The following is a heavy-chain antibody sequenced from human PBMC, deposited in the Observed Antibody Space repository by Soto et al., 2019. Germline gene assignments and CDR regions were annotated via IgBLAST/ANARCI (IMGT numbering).Heavy chain of an antibody. J-gene: IGHJ4*02. V-gene: IGHV1-18*01. CDR1: GYTFTSYG. Sequence: ASVKVSCKASGYTFTSYGISWVRQAPGQGLEWMGWISAYNGNTNYAQKLQGRVTMTTDTSTSTAYMELRSLRSDDTAVYYCARDHRVYSYGLFSSDYWGQGTMVTVYS. CDR2: ISAYNGNT. D-gene: IGHD5-18*01. CDR3: ARDHRVYSYGLFSSDY.